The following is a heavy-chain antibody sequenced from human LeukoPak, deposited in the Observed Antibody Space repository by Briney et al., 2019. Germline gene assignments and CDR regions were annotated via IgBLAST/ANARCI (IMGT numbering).Heavy chain of an antibody. V-gene: IGHV3-53*01. CDR1: GFSVSANH. Sequence: GGSLRLSCAASGFSVSANHMSWVRQAPGRGLDWVSTIYSGGSIYYADSVKGRFTISRDNSKNTLYLQMNSLRAEDTALYYCARDPLSWEIRGWDDGYDVRGQGTMVTVSS. CDR2: IYSGGSI. J-gene: IGHJ3*01. D-gene: IGHD1-26*01. CDR3: ARDPLSWEIRGWDDGYDV.